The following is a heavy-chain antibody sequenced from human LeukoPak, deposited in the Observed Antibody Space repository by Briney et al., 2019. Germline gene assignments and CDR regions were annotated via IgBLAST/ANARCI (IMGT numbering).Heavy chain of an antibody. D-gene: IGHD1-26*01. Sequence: SSVKVSCKASGGTFSSYAISWVRQAPGQGLEWMGRIIPILGIANYAQKFQGRVTITADKSTSTAYMELSSLRSEDTAVYYCARDLALSGSYYNWFDPWGQGTLVTVSS. V-gene: IGHV1-69*04. CDR2: IIPILGIA. J-gene: IGHJ5*02. CDR1: GGTFSSYA. CDR3: ARDLALSGSYYNWFDP.